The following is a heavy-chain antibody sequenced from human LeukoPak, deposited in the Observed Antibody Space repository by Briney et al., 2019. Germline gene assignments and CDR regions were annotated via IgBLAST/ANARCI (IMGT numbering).Heavy chain of an antibody. CDR1: GFTFSSYE. J-gene: IGHJ4*02. CDR3: ARETLYYDSSGSFDY. D-gene: IGHD3-22*01. V-gene: IGHV3-48*03. Sequence: GGSLRLSCAASGFTFSSYEMNWVRQAPGKGLEWVSYISSSGSTIYYADSVQGRLTISRDNAKNSLYLQMNSLRAEDTAVYYCARETLYYDSSGSFDYWGQGTLVTVSS. CDR2: ISSSGSTI.